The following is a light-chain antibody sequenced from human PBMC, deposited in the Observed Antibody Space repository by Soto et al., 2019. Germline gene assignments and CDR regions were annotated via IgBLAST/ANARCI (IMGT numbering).Light chain of an antibody. CDR3: QQSYSTPLT. V-gene: IGKV3-11*01. Sequence: EIVLTQSPATLSLSPGERATLSCRASQSVSSYLAWYQQKPGQAPGLLIYDASRLQSGVPSRFSGSGSGTDFTLTISSLQPEDFATYYCQQSYSTPLTFGGGTKVDI. CDR1: QSVSSY. J-gene: IGKJ4*01. CDR2: DAS.